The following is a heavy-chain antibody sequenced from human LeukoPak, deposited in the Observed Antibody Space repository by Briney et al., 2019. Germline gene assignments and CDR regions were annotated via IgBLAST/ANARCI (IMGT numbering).Heavy chain of an antibody. J-gene: IGHJ5*02. V-gene: IGHV4-39*01. D-gene: IGHD6-13*01. CDR1: GGSISSSSYY. CDR3: ARRGIAAPFDP. Sequence: SETLSLTCTVSGGSISSSSYYWGWIRQPPGKGLEWIGRIYYSGSTYYNPSLKSRVTISVDTSKIQFSLKLSSVTAADTAVYYCARRGIAAPFDPWGQGTLVTVSS. CDR2: IYYSGST.